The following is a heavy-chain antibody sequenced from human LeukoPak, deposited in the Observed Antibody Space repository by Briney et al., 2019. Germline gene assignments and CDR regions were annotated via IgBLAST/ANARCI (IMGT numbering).Heavy chain of an antibody. CDR2: INHSGST. Sequence: SETQSLTCAVHGGSFSGYYWSWIRQPPGKGLEWIGEINHSGSTNYNPSLKSRVTISVDTSKNQFSLKLSSVTAADTAVYYCASARAENDSSGYQNWFDPRGQGTLVTVSS. CDR3: ASARAENDSSGYQNWFDP. D-gene: IGHD3-22*01. V-gene: IGHV4-34*01. J-gene: IGHJ5*02. CDR1: GGSFSGYY.